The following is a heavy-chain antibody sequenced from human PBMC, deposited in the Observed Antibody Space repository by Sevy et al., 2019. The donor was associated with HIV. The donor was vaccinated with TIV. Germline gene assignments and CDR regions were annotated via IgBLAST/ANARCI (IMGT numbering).Heavy chain of an antibody. CDR2: TYYRSKWYN. V-gene: IGHV6-1*01. CDR3: ARDDGLYSSSWSYYGMDV. CDR1: GDSVSSNSAA. Sequence: KQSQTLSLTCAISGDSVSSNSAAWNWIRQSPSSGLEWLGRTYYRSKWYNDYAVSVKSRITINPDTSKNQFSLQLNSVTPEDTAVYYCARDDGLYSSSWSYYGMDVWGQGTTVTVSS. J-gene: IGHJ6*02. D-gene: IGHD6-13*01.